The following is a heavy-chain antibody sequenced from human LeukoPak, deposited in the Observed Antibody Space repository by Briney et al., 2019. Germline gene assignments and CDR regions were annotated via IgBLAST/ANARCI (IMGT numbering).Heavy chain of an antibody. CDR2: ISSSSSYI. CDR1: GFTFSRYS. D-gene: IGHD6-19*01. Sequence: PGGSLRLSCAASGFTFSRYSINWVRQAPGKGLEWVSSISSSSSYIYYGDSVKGRFTISRDNARNSLFLQMNSLRAEDTAVYYCARDLGSGWFDYWGQGTLVTVSS. V-gene: IGHV3-21*01. J-gene: IGHJ4*02. CDR3: ARDLGSGWFDY.